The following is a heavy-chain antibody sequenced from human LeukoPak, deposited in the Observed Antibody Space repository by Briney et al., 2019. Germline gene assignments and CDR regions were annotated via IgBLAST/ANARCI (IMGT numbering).Heavy chain of an antibody. D-gene: IGHD3-10*01. CDR2: INGSGGGT. V-gene: IGHV3-23*01. CDR3: ARHNSGSGQGFDP. J-gene: IGHJ5*02. Sequence: GGSLRLSCAASGFTFGSYAMRWVRQAPGKGLVWVSRINGSGGGTYYADSVKGRFPISRDNSKNTLSLQMHCLRAEDTAVYYCARHNSGSGQGFDPWGQGTLVTVSS. CDR1: GFTFGSYA.